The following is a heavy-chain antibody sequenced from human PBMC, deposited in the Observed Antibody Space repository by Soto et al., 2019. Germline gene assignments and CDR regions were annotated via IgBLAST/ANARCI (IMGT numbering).Heavy chain of an antibody. CDR2: ISGSGGST. Sequence: PVGSLRLSCAASGFTFSIFAMSWVRQSPGKGLEWVSTISGSGGSTYYADAVKGRFTISRDNSMGTLYLQMKSLRVEDTAIYYCAKEVSLGSTVDLGYWGQGALVTSPQ. V-gene: IGHV3-23*01. J-gene: IGHJ4*02. D-gene: IGHD7-27*01. CDR1: GFTFSIFA. CDR3: AKEVSLGSTVDLGY.